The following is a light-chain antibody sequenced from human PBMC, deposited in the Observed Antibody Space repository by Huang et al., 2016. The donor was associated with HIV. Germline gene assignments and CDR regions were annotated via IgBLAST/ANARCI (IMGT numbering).Light chain of an antibody. CDR3: QQYDDWPPVT. CDR1: QSLSTN. V-gene: IGKV3-15*01. CDR2: GAS. J-gene: IGKJ3*01. Sequence: VMTQSPATLSVSPGEGATLFCRASQSLSTNLAWYQQKPGQPPRLLIYGASTRATGVPDRFSGSGSGTDFTLTNSSLQPEDFAVYYCQQYDDWPPVTFGPGTKVDLK.